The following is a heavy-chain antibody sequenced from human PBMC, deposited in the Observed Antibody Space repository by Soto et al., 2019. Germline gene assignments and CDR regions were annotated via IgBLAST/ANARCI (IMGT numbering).Heavy chain of an antibody. Sequence: PSETLSLTCAVYGGSFSGYYWSWIRQPPGKGLECIGEINHSGSTNYNPSLKSRVTISVDTSKNQFSLKLSSVTAADTAVYYCARGGRSYDYVWGSYRPPPFDYWGQGTLVTVSS. V-gene: IGHV4-34*01. CDR2: INHSGST. CDR1: GGSFSGYY. CDR3: ARGGRSYDYVWGSYRPPPFDY. D-gene: IGHD3-16*02. J-gene: IGHJ4*02.